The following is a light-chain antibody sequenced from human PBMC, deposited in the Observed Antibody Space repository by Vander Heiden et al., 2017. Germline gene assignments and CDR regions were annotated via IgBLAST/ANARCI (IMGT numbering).Light chain of an antibody. V-gene: IGKV3-15*01. CDR1: QSVSSN. CDR3: QQYNNWPPYT. CDR2: GAS. Sequence: ETGMQQPPPTLSVYPGERATLSCRASQSVSSNLAWYQQKPSQAPRLLIYGASTRATCIPARFSGSGSGTEFTLTISSLQSEDFAVYYCQQYNNWPPYTFGQGTKLEIK. J-gene: IGKJ2*01.